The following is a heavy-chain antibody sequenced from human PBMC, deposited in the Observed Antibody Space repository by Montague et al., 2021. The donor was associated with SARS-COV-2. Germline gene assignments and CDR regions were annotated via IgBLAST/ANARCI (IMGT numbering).Heavy chain of an antibody. CDR2: TYYRSKWDS. CDR1: GDSVSSKSVA. D-gene: IGHD3-9*01. V-gene: IGHV6-1*01. J-gene: IGHJ3*02. CDR3: ASSGITLTGLDAFDI. Sequence: CAISGDSVSSKSVAWNWIRQSPSRGLEFLGRTYYRSKWDSDYAESVKRRLVITPDTSKNQVSLQLNSVIPEDTAVYFCASSGITLTGLDAFDIWGQGTMVTGSS.